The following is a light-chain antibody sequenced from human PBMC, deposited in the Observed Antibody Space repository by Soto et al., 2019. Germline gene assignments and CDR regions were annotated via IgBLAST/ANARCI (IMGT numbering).Light chain of an antibody. CDR1: QSISSW. CDR3: QQYKSYSPRT. CDR2: DAS. J-gene: IGKJ1*01. Sequence: DIQLTQSPSTLSASVGDRVTITCRASQSISSWLAWYQQKPGKAPDLLISDASRLESGVPSRFSGGGSGTEFTLTISDLQTDDFATYYCQQYKSYSPRTFGQGTKVEIK. V-gene: IGKV1-5*01.